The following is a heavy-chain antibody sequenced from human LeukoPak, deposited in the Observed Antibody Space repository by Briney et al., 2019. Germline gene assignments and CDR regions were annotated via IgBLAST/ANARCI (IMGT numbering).Heavy chain of an antibody. CDR3: ARDPTSGGIDY. Sequence: SETLSLTCTVSGGSISSYYWSWIRQPAGEGLEWIGRLHTSGSTHYNPSLKSRVTMSVDTSKNQFSLKLSSVTAADTAVYYCARDPTSGGIDYWGQGTLVTVSS. D-gene: IGHD2/OR15-2a*01. CDR1: GGSISSYY. J-gene: IGHJ4*02. CDR2: LHTSGST. V-gene: IGHV4-4*07.